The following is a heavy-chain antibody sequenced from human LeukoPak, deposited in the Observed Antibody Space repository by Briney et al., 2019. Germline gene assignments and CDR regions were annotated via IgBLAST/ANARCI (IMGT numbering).Heavy chain of an antibody. V-gene: IGHV4-39*07. Sequence: SETLSLTCTVSGGSISSSSYYWGWIRQPPGKGLEWIGSIYYSGSTYYNPSLKSRVTISVDTSKNQFSLKLSSVTAADTAVYYCARDGIAAAAPGDFDYWGQGTLVTVSS. CDR1: GGSISSSSYY. CDR3: ARDGIAAAAPGDFDY. D-gene: IGHD6-13*01. J-gene: IGHJ4*02. CDR2: IYYSGST.